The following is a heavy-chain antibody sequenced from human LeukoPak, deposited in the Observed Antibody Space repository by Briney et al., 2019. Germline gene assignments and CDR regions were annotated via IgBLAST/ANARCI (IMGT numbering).Heavy chain of an antibody. J-gene: IGHJ3*01. D-gene: IGHD3-22*01. V-gene: IGHV4-59*11. CDR1: GGSITSHY. Sequence: SETLSLTCTVSGGSITSHYCNWIRQPPGKGLEWIGYIYYSGSTNYNPSLESRVTISVDTSKNQFSLKLRSVTAADTAVYYCARGDPAWDYDTSSYYPDAFDLWGQGTMVTVSS. CDR2: IYYSGST. CDR3: ARGDPAWDYDTSSYYPDAFDL.